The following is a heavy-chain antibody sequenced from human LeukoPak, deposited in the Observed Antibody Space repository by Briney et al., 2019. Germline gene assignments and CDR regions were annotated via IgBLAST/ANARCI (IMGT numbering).Heavy chain of an antibody. Sequence: ASVKVSCKASGYTFTGYYMHWVRQAPGQGLEWMGWINPNSGGTNYAQKFQGRVTMTRDTSISTAYMELSRLRSDGTAVYYCAREGLVPRNWFDPWGQGTLVTVSS. CDR2: INPNSGGT. CDR1: GYTFTGYY. D-gene: IGHD2-2*01. J-gene: IGHJ5*02. V-gene: IGHV1-2*02. CDR3: AREGLVPRNWFDP.